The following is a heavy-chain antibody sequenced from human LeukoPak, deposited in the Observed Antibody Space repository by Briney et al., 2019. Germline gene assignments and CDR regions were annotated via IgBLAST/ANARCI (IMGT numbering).Heavy chain of an antibody. Sequence: GGSLRLSCAASGFTFSSYVMHWVRQAPGKGLEWVAVISYDGSNKYYADSVKGRFTISRDNSKNTLYLQMNSLRAEDTAVYYCARGTYYYDSSGYLLDYWGQGTLVTVSS. CDR1: GFTFSSYV. D-gene: IGHD3-22*01. J-gene: IGHJ4*02. CDR2: ISYDGSNK. CDR3: ARGTYYYDSSGYLLDY. V-gene: IGHV3-30-3*01.